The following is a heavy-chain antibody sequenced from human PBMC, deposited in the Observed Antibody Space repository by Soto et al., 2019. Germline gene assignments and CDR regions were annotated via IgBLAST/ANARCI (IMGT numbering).Heavy chain of an antibody. J-gene: IGHJ5*02. D-gene: IGHD3-10*01. Sequence: PSETLSLTCTVSGDSISGSYWWSWVRQPPGKGLEWIGEVSQSGNTNYNPSLMSRLTISVDKSKNQFSLRLTYVTAADTGIYYCAREVPGLREVNRNWIDPSGQATLVSVSS. CDR2: VSQSGNT. CDR3: AREVPGLREVNRNWIDP. CDR1: GDSISGSYW. V-gene: IGHV4-4*02.